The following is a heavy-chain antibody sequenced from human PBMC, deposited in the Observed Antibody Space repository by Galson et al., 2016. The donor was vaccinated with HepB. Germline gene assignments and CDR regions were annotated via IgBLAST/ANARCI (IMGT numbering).Heavy chain of an antibody. CDR2: INEDGSGK. Sequence: SLRLSCAASGFTLSRYWMSWVRQAPGKGLEWVANINEDGSGKYYLESVKGRFTISRDNAKRSIYLQMNSLRAADTAVYYCARTYCGGDCITYDFWGQGALVIVSS. V-gene: IGHV3-7*03. J-gene: IGHJ4*02. D-gene: IGHD2-21*02. CDR1: GFTLSRYW. CDR3: ARTYCGGDCITYDF.